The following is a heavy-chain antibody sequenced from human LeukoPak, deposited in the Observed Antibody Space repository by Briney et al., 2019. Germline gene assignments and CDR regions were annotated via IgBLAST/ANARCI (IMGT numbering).Heavy chain of an antibody. CDR2: ISYDGSNK. V-gene: IGHV3-30*18. D-gene: IGHD3-10*01. CDR3: AKDARWFGELLTPAGFDY. CDR1: GFTFSNYG. J-gene: IGHJ4*02. Sequence: GGSLRLSCAASGFTFSNYGMHWIRQAPGKGLEWVVVISYDGSNKYYADSVKGRFTISRDNSKNTLYLQMNSLRAEDTAVYYCAKDARWFGELLTPAGFDYWGQGTLVTVSS.